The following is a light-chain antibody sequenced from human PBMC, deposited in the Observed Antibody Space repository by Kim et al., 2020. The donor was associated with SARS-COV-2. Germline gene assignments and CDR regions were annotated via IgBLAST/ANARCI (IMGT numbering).Light chain of an antibody. J-gene: IGLJ2*01. CDR2: SND. Sequence: GQVVTISCSGGRSDTGSTPVNWYQQLPETSPRLLIYSNDKRPSGVPGRFSGSRSGTSASLAISGLQSDDEADYFCASWDDGLSGPVFGGGTKLTVL. CDR3: ASWDDGLSGPV. CDR1: RSDTGSTP. V-gene: IGLV1-44*01.